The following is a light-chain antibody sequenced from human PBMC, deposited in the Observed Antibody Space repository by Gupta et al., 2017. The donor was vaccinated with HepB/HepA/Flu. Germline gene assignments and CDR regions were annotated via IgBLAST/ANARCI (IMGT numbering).Light chain of an antibody. J-gene: IGLJ2*01. CDR1: SSNVGSRT. V-gene: IGLV1-44*01. CDR3: STWDNSLNGVI. CDR2: KNY. Sequence: SVLTQPHSASGTPGQTVRISCFGSSSNVGSRTVNWYQHLPGTTPKLLIYKNYQRPAGVPDRFSGSKSGTTASLAINGLQSEDEADYYCSTWDNSLNGVIFGGGTKLTVL.